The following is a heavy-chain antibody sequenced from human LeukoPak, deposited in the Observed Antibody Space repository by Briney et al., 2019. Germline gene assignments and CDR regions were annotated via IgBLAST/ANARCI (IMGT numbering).Heavy chain of an antibody. CDR2: IKRDGSEK. CDR3: ARDSGYYYDSSSYYISGYFDY. D-gene: IGHD3-22*01. Sequence: PGGSLRLSCAASGFTFSSYWMSWVRQAPGKGLEWVANIKRDGSEKYYVDSVKGRFTISRDNAKNSLYLQMNSLRAEDTAVYYCARDSGYYYDSSSYYISGYFDYWGQGTLVTVSS. V-gene: IGHV3-7*01. CDR1: GFTFSSYW. J-gene: IGHJ4*02.